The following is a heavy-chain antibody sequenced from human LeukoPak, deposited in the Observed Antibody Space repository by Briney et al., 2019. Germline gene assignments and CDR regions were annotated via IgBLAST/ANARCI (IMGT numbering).Heavy chain of an antibody. CDR2: ISYSGST. Sequence: SETLSLTCTVSGGSISSSDYDWGWIRQPPGKGLEWIVNISYSGSTYYSPSRKSRFTISVDTSKNQFSLKLSSVTAADTAVYYCASLRDSSGYREQKFDYWGQGTLVTVSS. CDR1: GGSISSSDYD. CDR3: ASLRDSSGYREQKFDY. J-gene: IGHJ4*02. V-gene: IGHV4-39*01. D-gene: IGHD3-22*01.